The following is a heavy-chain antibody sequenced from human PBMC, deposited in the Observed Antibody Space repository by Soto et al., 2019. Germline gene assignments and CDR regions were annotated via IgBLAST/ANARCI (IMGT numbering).Heavy chain of an antibody. J-gene: IGHJ6*03. CDR3: VRADKVMYDVDL. Sequence: EVQLVESGGGSVQPGVSLTLSCAASGFPFSSYWIQWVRQAPRKAQVWVFRIKYDGTSTNYANSLKGRLNISRDNAENTVCRQTLRLRVEYTAVYYCVRADKVMYDVDLRAKGTTVTV. V-gene: IGHV3-74*01. CDR1: GFPFSSYW. D-gene: IGHD2-8*02. CDR2: IKYDGTST.